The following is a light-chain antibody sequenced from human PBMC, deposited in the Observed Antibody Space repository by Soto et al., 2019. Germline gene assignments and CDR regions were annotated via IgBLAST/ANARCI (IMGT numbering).Light chain of an antibody. J-gene: IGKJ1*01. CDR1: QSLVFSDGNTY. CDR2: KVS. CDR3: MQGTHWPWT. Sequence: DVVLTQSPLSLPVTPGQPASISCRSSQSLVFSDGNTYLNWFQQRPGQAPRRLIYKVSNRDSGVPDRLSGSGSGTDFTLKISRVEAEDVGVYYCMQGTHWPWTFGQGTKVEIK. V-gene: IGKV2-30*01.